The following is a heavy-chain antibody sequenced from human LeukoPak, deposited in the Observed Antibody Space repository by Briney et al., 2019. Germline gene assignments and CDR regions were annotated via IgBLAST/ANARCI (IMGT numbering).Heavy chain of an antibody. CDR2: IYTADSDT. CDR1: GYSFTNYW. J-gene: IGHJ4*02. D-gene: IGHD3-10*01. CDR3: ARQSRDGSKTRGYYFDY. V-gene: IGHV5-51*01. Sequence: GESLKISCHVSGYSFTNYWIGWVRHMPGKGLESMGIIYTADSDTAYSPSFQGQVTISADKSISTVYLQWSSLKASDTAMYYCARQSRDGSKTRGYYFDYWGQGTLVTVS.